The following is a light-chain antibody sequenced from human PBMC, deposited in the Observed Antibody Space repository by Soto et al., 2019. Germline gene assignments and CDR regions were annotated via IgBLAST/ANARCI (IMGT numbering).Light chain of an antibody. Sequence: IVMTQSPATLSVSPGEGATLSCRASQSVYSNLAWYQQKPGQAPRLLIYAASTRASGIPARFSGGGSGTEFTLTISSLQSEDFAVYYCQQYNIWPPYTFGQGTKLEIK. V-gene: IGKV3-15*01. CDR1: QSVYSN. J-gene: IGKJ2*01. CDR2: AAS. CDR3: QQYNIWPPYT.